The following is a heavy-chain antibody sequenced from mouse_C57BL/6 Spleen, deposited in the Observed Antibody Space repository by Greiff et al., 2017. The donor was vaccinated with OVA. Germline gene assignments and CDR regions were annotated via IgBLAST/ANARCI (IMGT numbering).Heavy chain of an antibody. CDR3: ARGDYYGSSSAWFAY. V-gene: IGHV5-17*01. CDR2: ISSGSNTI. J-gene: IGHJ3*01. D-gene: IGHD1-1*01. CDR1: GFTFSDYR. Sequence: EVMLVESGGGLVKPGGSLKLSCAASGFTFSDYRMHWVRQAPEKGLEWVAYISSGSNTIYYADTVKGRFTISRDNAKNTLFLQMTSLRSEDTAMYYCARGDYYGSSSAWFAYWGQGTLVTVSA.